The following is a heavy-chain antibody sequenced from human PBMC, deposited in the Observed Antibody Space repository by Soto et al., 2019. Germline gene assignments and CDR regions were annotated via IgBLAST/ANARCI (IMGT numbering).Heavy chain of an antibody. CDR3: ARESSSNWFDP. V-gene: IGHV4-31*03. CDR2: IYYSGST. CDR1: GGSISSGGYY. Sequence: PSETLSLTRTVSGGSISSGGYYWSWIRQHPGKGLEWIGYIYYSGSTYYNPSLKSRVTISVDTSKNQFSLKLSSVTAADTAVYYCARESSSNWFDPWGQGTLVTVS. J-gene: IGHJ5*02. D-gene: IGHD2-15*01.